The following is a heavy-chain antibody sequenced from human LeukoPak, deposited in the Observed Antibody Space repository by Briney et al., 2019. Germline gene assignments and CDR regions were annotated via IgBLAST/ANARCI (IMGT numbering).Heavy chain of an antibody. D-gene: IGHD6-6*01. V-gene: IGHV3-21*01. CDR2: INSSRNDI. CDR3: ASGYSRSSNDY. J-gene: IGHJ4*01. CDR1: GFTFSSYS. Sequence: PGGSLRLSCAASGFTFSSYSFNWVRQAPGQGLEWVSSINSSRNDIYYADSVKGRFTISRDNAKSSLYLQMNSLRAEDTALYYCASGYSRSSNDYWGHGTLVTVSP.